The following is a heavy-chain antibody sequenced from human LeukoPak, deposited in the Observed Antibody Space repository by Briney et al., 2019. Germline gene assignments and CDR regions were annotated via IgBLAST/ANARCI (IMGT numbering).Heavy chain of an antibody. Sequence: SETLSLTCAVHGGSFSGYYWTWIRQPPGKGLEWIGEINHSGTTNYNPSLKSRVSISVDTSKSQFSLKLTSVTAADTAVYYCARADYDILTGYTYFDYWGQGTLVTVSS. D-gene: IGHD3-9*01. CDR1: GGSFSGYY. J-gene: IGHJ4*02. CDR2: INHSGTT. V-gene: IGHV4-34*01. CDR3: ARADYDILTGYTYFDY.